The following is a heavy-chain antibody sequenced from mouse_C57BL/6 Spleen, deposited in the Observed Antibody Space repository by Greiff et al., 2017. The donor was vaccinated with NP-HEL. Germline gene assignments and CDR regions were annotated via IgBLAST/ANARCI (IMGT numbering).Heavy chain of an antibody. CDR2: ISDGGSYT. D-gene: IGHD2-5*01. V-gene: IGHV5-4*01. J-gene: IGHJ4*01. CDR3: ARDRSYYSNYDAMDY. Sequence: EVQVVESGGGLVKPGGSLKLSCAASGFTFSSYAMSWVRQTPEKRLEWVATISDGGSYTYYPDNVKGRFTISRDNAKNNLYLQMSHLKSEDTAMYYCARDRSYYSNYDAMDYWGQGTSVTVSS. CDR1: GFTFSSYA.